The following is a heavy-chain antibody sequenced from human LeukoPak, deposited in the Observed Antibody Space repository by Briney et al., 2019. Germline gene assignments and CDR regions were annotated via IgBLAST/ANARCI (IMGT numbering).Heavy chain of an antibody. J-gene: IGHJ4*02. D-gene: IGHD6-19*01. CDR1: GFTFSSYA. V-gene: IGHV3-23*01. CDR2: ISGSGGST. Sequence: GGSLRLSCAASGFTFSSYAMSWVRQAPGKGLEWVSAISGSGGSTYYADSVKGRFTISRDNSKNTLYLQMNSLRAEDTAVYYCAKNPRIAVAGTTPPDYWSQGTLVTVSS. CDR3: AKNPRIAVAGTTPPDY.